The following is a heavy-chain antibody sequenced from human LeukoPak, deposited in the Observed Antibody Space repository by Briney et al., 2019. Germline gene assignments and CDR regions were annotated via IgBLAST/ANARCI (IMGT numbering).Heavy chain of an antibody. CDR1: GGSISSSSYY. J-gene: IGHJ4*02. CDR3: ARIVGASDY. V-gene: IGHV4-39*01. D-gene: IGHD1-26*01. Sequence: SETLSLSCTVSGGSISSSSYYWGWIRQPPGKGLEWIGSIYYSGSTYYNPSLKSRVTISVDTSKNQFSLKLSSVTAADTAVYYCARIVGASDYWGQGTLVTVSS. CDR2: IYYSGST.